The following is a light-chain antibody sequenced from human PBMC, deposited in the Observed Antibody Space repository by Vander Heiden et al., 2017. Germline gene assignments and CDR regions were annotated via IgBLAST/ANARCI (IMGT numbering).Light chain of an antibody. V-gene: IGKV3-11*01. CDR1: QTVSSF. CDR3: QQRSDWPGT. J-gene: IGKJ2*01. CDR2: DAS. Sequence: EIVLTQSPATLSLSPGERATLPCRASQTVSSFLAWYQQKPGQAPRLLIYDASKRATGIPARFSGSGSGTDFTLTIRSLDPEDFAVYYCQQRSDWPGTFGQGTKLEIK.